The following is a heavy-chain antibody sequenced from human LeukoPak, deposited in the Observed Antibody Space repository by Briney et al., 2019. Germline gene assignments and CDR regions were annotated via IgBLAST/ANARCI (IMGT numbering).Heavy chain of an antibody. V-gene: IGHV3-33*03. D-gene: IGHD3-22*01. CDR2: IWYDGSNK. J-gene: IGHJ4*02. Sequence: PGRSLRLSCAASGLNFFTYGMHWVRQAPGKGLEWVAVIWYDGSNKYYADSVKGRFTISRDNAKNTLYLQMNSLRAEDTAMYYCVRQYSYDSSGYYPWDYWGQGTLVTVSS. CDR1: GLNFFTYG. CDR3: VRQYSYDSSGYYPWDY.